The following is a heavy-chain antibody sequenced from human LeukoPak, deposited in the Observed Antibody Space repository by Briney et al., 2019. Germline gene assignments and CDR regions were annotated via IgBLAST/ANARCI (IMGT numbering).Heavy chain of an antibody. Sequence: TSVKVSCKASGFTFSTSAVQWVRQARGQRLEWIGWIVVGSGDTKYAQELQGRLTITRDMSTNTAYMELSSLRSEDTAVYYCAAERYSDSCCWFDPWGRGTLVTVSS. J-gene: IGHJ5*02. CDR2: IVVGSGDT. V-gene: IGHV1-58*01. CDR3: AAERYSDSCCWFDP. CDR1: GFTFSTSA. D-gene: IGHD1-26*01.